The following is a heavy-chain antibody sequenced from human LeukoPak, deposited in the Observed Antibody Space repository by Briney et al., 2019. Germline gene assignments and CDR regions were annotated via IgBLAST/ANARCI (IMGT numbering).Heavy chain of an antibody. CDR2: ITSGSGFK. V-gene: IGHV3-21*01. J-gene: IGHJ4*02. CDR1: VFTFRSDT. CDR3: ARVAGESRDY. Sequence: VGSLRLSRAVSVFTFRSDTMNSVRQSTSPGREWVSSITSGSGFKFYADSVKCRFTYSRENAKNSLYLQMNTLRAEDTGVYYCARVAGESRDYWGQETLVTVSS.